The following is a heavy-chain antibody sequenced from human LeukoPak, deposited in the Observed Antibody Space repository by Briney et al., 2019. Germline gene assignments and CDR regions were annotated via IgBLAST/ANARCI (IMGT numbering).Heavy chain of an antibody. CDR3: TRPNYYDSSGYYYFDY. CDR1: GFTFSGSA. Sequence: GGSLKLSCAASGFTFSGSAMHWVRQASGKGLEWVGRIKSKANSYATAYAASVKGRFTISRDDSKNTAYLQMNSLKTEDTAVYYCTRPNYYDSSGYYYFDYWGQGTLVTV. J-gene: IGHJ4*02. V-gene: IGHV3-73*01. D-gene: IGHD3-22*01. CDR2: IKSKANSYAT.